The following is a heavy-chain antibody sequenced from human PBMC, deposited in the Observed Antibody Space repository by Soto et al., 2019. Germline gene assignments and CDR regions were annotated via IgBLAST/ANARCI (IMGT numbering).Heavy chain of an antibody. CDR1: GGSTSSDNY. V-gene: IGHV4-30-4*01. CDR2: IYYSGNT. D-gene: IGHD3-16*01. J-gene: IGHJ4*01. Sequence: QVQLQESGPGLVKPSQTLSLTCTVSGGSTSSDNYWSWIRQPPGKCLEWIGHIYYSGNTDYNPSLKSRIARSIDTSKNQFSLKLSSVTSADTAVYFCSREGGESSDGLYYFDSWGHGSLVTVSS. CDR3: SREGGESSDGLYYFDS.